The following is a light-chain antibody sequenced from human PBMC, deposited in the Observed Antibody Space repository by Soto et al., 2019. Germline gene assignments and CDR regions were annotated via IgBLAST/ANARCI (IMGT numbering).Light chain of an antibody. Sequence: QSVLTQPRSVSGSPGQSVTISCNGTSRDVGAYDYVSWYQQHPGKAPKLIIYDVSARPSGAPDRFSGSKSGNTASLTISGLQAEDEADYYCCSYVGSYTWVFGGGTKVTVL. CDR1: SRDVGAYDY. CDR3: CSYVGSYTWV. J-gene: IGLJ3*02. V-gene: IGLV2-11*01. CDR2: DVS.